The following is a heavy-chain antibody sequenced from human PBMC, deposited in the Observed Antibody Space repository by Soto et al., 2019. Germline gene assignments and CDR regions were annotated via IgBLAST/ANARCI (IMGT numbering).Heavy chain of an antibody. J-gene: IGHJ4*02. V-gene: IGHV3-74*01. Sequence: EVQLVESGGGLVQPGGSLTLSCGAAGFTFGSFWMHWVRQAPGKGLVWVARINSAGSSPSYADSVKGRFTISRGNAKYTVYLQMNSLRAEGTAVYYCSREVYGGNDHFDHWGQGTLVTVSS. CDR3: SREVYGGNDHFDH. CDR1: GFTFGSFW. CDR2: INSAGSSP. D-gene: IGHD5-12*01.